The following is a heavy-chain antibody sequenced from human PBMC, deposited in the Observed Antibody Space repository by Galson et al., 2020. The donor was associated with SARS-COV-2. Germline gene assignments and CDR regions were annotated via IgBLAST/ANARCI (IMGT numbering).Heavy chain of an antibody. J-gene: IGHJ3*02. V-gene: IGHV4-38-2*01. Sequence: SETLSLTCAVSGYSISSGYYWGWIRQPPGKGLEWIGSIYHSGSTWYYPSLRSRVTISVDTSKNQFSLKLSSVTAADTAVYYCARIAGYSSGWYREGDAFDIWGKGTMVTVFS. CDR1: GYSISSGYY. CDR3: ARIAGYSSGWYREGDAFDI. D-gene: IGHD6-19*01. CDR2: IYHSGST.